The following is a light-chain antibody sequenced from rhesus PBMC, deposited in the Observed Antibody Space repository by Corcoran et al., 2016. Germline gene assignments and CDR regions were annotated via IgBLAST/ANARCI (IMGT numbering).Light chain of an antibody. Sequence: DIQMSQSPSSLSASVGDKVTITCRASQGISNALAWYQQKPGKAPKLLIYAASSLESGVPSRISGSRAGTDFTLTISSLQPEDFATYYCQQGDSTPPTFGQGTKVEIK. CDR3: QQGDSTPPT. CDR1: QGISNA. J-gene: IGKJ1*01. V-gene: IGKV1-33*02. CDR2: AAS.